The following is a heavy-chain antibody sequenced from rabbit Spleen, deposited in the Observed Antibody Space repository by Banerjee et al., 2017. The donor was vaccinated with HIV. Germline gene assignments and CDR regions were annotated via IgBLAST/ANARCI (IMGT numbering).Heavy chain of an antibody. J-gene: IGHJ6*01. CDR3: ARDAGTSFSTYGMDL. CDR1: GFDFSSGYD. V-gene: IGHV1S40*01. Sequence: QSLEESGGGLVKPGASLTLTCKASGFDFSSGYDMCWVRQAPGKGLEWVACAYAGSSGSTYSATWAKGRFTISKTSSTTVTLQMTSLTAADTATYFCARDAGTSFSTYGMDLWGPGTLVTV. D-gene: IGHD8-1*01. CDR2: AYAGSSGST.